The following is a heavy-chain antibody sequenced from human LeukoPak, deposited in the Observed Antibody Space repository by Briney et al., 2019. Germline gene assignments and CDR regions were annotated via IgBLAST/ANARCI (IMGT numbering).Heavy chain of an antibody. D-gene: IGHD4-17*01. J-gene: IGHJ4*02. V-gene: IGHV3-53*01. CDR2: SYSGGSR. Sequence: GGSLRLSCAASGFTVSTDHMSWVRQAPGKGLEWVAVSYSGGSRYHAESVKGRFTISRDNSKNMLYLQMNSLRAEDTAVYYCARDSGPLGDGHWGQGTLVTVSS. CDR3: ARDSGPLGDGH. CDR1: GFTVSTDH.